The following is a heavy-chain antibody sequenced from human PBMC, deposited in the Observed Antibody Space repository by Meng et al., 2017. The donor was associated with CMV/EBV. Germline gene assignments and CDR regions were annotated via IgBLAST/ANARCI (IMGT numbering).Heavy chain of an antibody. V-gene: IGHV1-2*02. J-gene: IGHJ2*01. D-gene: IGHD1-7*01. CDR3: ATYIGNYINWYFDL. CDR1: GYTFTGYY. CDR2: INPNSGGT. Sequence: QVELVPSRAGGKKPGASVKVSGKASGYTFTGYYMHWVRQAPGQGLEWMGWINPNSGGTNYAQKFQGRVTMTRDTSISTAYMELSRLRSDDTAVYYCATYIGNYINWYFDLWGRGTLVTVSS.